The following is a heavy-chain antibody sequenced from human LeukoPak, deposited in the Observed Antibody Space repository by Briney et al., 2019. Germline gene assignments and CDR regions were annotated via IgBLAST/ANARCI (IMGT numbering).Heavy chain of an antibody. V-gene: IGHV1-2*06. CDR2: INPNSGGT. J-gene: IGHJ4*02. D-gene: IGHD6-6*01. CDR3: PRDWARISSSPG. Sequence: SVKVSCKATGYTFTGYYMHWLRQAPGQGLEWMGRINPNSGGTNYAQKFQGRVTMTRDTSIRTAYMELSRLRAGDRPVYYRPRDWARISSSPGWRQGPLVTVSS. CDR1: GYTFTGYY.